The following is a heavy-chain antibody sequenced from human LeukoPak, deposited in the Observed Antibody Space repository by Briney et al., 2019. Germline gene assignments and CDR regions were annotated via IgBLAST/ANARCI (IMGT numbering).Heavy chain of an antibody. J-gene: IGHJ3*02. D-gene: IGHD3-22*01. V-gene: IGHV3-23*01. CDR1: GFTFSSYG. Sequence: GGPLRLSCAASGFTFSSYGMSWVRQAPGKGLEWVSAISGSGGSTYYADSVKGRFTISRDNSKNTLYLQMNSLRAEDTAVYYCAKDNFMNYYDSSGYLAHAFDIWGQGTMVTVSS. CDR2: ISGSGGST. CDR3: AKDNFMNYYDSSGYLAHAFDI.